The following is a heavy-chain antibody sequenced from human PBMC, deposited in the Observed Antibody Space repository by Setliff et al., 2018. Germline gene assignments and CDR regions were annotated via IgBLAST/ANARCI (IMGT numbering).Heavy chain of an antibody. D-gene: IGHD3-22*01. CDR3: ARINFYVSSGYYYAPDY. CDR1: GYTFNNYG. V-gene: IGHV1-18*01. CDR2: VTIYNGNT. Sequence: ASVKVSCKASGYTFNNYGVAWVRQAPGQGLDWMGWVTIYNGNTKYAQNLQGRLTLTTDTSTGTAYMELGSLTSDDTAIYYCARINFYVSSGYYYAPDYWGPGTLVTVSS. J-gene: IGHJ4*02.